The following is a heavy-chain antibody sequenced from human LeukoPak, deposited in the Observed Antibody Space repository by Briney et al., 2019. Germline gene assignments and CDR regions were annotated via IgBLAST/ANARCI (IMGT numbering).Heavy chain of an antibody. D-gene: IGHD3-10*01. CDR2: ISFTSGTI. CDR1: GLTFSRSS. J-gene: IGHJ6*03. V-gene: IGHV3-48*04. CDR3: ARVDTKSYGSAYMDV. Sequence: GGSLRLSCEASGLTFSRSSINWVRQAPGKGLEWVAYISFTSGTIYYADSVDGRFTVSRDNARNSSFLQLKALRAEDTAVYYCARVDTKSYGSAYMDVWGSGTTVTVSS.